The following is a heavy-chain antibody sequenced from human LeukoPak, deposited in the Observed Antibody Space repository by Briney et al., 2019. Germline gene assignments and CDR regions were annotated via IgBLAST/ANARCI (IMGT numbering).Heavy chain of an antibody. Sequence: SETLSLTCTVAGGFISSYYCSWIRQPAGNGQGWVGYNHYSWSTNYNPSFKSRVTISVDTSMNQSSLQLSTLTAADTAVYYCARGYEEIVVVPAAGNWFDPWGQGTLVTVSS. CDR2: NHYSWST. J-gene: IGHJ5*02. V-gene: IGHV4-59*12. D-gene: IGHD2-2*01. CDR1: GGFISSYY. CDR3: ARGYEEIVVVPAAGNWFDP.